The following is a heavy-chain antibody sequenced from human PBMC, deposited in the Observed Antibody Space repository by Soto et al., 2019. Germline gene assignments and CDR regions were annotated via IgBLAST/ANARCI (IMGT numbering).Heavy chain of an antibody. J-gene: IGHJ6*02. CDR2: IYPGDSDT. CDR1: GYSFTSYW. D-gene: IGHD4-4*01. Sequence: PGESLKISCKGSGYSFTSYWIGWVRQMPGKGLEWMGIIYPGDSDTRYSPSFQGQVTISADKSISTAYLQWSSLKASDTAMYYCARHLNDYRGMYYYYGMDVWGQGTTVTVSS. V-gene: IGHV5-51*01. CDR3: ARHLNDYRGMYYYYGMDV.